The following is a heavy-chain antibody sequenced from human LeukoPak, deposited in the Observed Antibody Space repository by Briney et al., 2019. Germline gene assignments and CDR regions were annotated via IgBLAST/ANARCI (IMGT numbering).Heavy chain of an antibody. CDR3: ARGGYSGPFDY. D-gene: IGHD5-12*01. CDR1: GFTFSDHY. J-gene: IGHJ4*02. V-gene: IGHV3-72*01. CDR2: SRHKANNYTT. Sequence: PGGSLRLSCAASGFTFSDHYMDWVRKAPGKGLEWVGRSRHKANNYTTEYAASVNGRFTISRDDSKNSLYLQINGLKTEDTAVYYCARGGYSGPFDYWGQGTLVTVSS.